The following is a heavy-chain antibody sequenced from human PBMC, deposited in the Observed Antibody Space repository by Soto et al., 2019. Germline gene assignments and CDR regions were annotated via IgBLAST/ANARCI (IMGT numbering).Heavy chain of an antibody. J-gene: IGHJ6*03. CDR1: GFTFSSYA. Sequence: GGSLRLSCAASGFTFSSYAMSWVRQAPGKGLEWVSAISGSGGSTYYADSVKGRFTISRDNSKNTLYLQMNSLRAEDTAVYYCAKDPAVRYFDWLLPRGYYMDVWGKGTTVTVSS. CDR2: ISGSGGST. V-gene: IGHV3-23*01. CDR3: AKDPAVRYFDWLLPRGYYMDV. D-gene: IGHD3-9*01.